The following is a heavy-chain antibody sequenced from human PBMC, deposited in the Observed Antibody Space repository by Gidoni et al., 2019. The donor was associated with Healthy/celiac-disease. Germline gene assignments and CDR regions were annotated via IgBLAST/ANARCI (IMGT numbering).Heavy chain of an antibody. D-gene: IGHD3-22*01. V-gene: IGHV4-31*03. CDR1: GGSISSGAYS. Sequence: QVQLQASGPGLVKPSQTLSLPCTVSGGSISSGAYSWLWIRQHPGKGLEWIGYIYYSGSTYYNPSLKSRVTISVDTSKNQFSLKLSSVTAADTAVYYCARAWEIRQDYYDSSGPNLGFDPWGQGTLVTVSS. CDR2: IYYSGST. J-gene: IGHJ5*02. CDR3: ARAWEIRQDYYDSSGPNLGFDP.